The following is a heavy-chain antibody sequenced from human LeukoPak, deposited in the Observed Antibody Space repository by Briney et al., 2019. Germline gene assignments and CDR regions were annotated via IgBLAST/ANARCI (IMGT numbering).Heavy chain of an antibody. CDR2: IWNDGRNE. Sequence: GRSLRLSCAASGFTFQNYGMHWVRQVPGKGLEWVAVIWNDGRNEHYADSVKGRFTISRDNSKNTLYLQMNSLRAEDTAVYYCAKDARVWFGAYYYYMDVWGKGTTVTVSS. V-gene: IGHV3-33*03. D-gene: IGHD3-10*01. CDR1: GFTFQNYG. CDR3: AKDARVWFGAYYYYMDV. J-gene: IGHJ6*03.